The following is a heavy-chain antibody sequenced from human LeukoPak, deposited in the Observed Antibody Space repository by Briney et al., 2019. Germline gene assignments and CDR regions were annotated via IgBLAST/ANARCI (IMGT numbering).Heavy chain of an antibody. CDR3: ARLGHYDILTGSDY. V-gene: IGHV1-69*13. CDR2: IIPIFGTA. J-gene: IGHJ4*02. Sequence: ASVKVSCKASGGTFSSYAISWVGQAPGQGLEWMGGIIPIFGTANYAQKFQGRVTITADESTSTAYMELSSLRSEDTAVYYCARLGHYDILTGSDYWGQGTLVTVSS. D-gene: IGHD3-9*01. CDR1: GGTFSSYA.